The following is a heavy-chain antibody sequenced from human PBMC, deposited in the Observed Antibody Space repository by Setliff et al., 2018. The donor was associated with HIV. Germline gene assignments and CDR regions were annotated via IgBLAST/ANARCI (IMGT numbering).Heavy chain of an antibody. V-gene: IGHV1-2*02. CDR2: INPNSGDT. J-gene: IGHJ4*02. CDR3: ARDAPGNTESAPGY. Sequence: GASVKVSCKASGYTFTDNFIHWVRQAPGQGLEWLAWINPNSGDTNFAQNFQGRVTMTRDTSLRTAYMELSSLTSDDTAMYYCARDAPGNTESAPGYWGQGTLVTVSS. D-gene: IGHD1-7*01. CDR1: GYTFTDNF.